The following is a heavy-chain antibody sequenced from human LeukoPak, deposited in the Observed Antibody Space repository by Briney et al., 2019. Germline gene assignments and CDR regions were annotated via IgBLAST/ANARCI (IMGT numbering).Heavy chain of an antibody. CDR1: GFTFSSYG. CDR3: AKEGEPMTYHWFDP. Sequence: PGGSLRLSCAASGFTFSSYGMHWVRQAPGKWLEWVAVIWYDGSNKYYADTVKGRFTISRDNSKNTLYIQKNSLRAEDTDVYYCAKEGEPMTYHWFDPWGQGTLVTVSS. J-gene: IGHJ5*02. CDR2: IWYDGSNK. D-gene: IGHD3-22*01. V-gene: IGHV3-33*06.